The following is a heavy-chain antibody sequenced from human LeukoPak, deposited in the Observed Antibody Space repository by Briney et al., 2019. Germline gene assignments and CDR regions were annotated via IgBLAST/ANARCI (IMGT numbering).Heavy chain of an antibody. V-gene: IGHV4-39*07. D-gene: IGHD1-1*01. CDR1: GVSISSSSYY. J-gene: IGHJ4*02. Sequence: SETLSLTCTVSGVSISSSSYYWGWIRQPPGKGLEWIGSIYYSGSTYYNPSLKSRVTISVDTSKNQFSLKLSSVTAADTAVYYCARTNWEFDYWGQGTLVTVSS. CDR2: IYYSGST. CDR3: ARTNWEFDY.